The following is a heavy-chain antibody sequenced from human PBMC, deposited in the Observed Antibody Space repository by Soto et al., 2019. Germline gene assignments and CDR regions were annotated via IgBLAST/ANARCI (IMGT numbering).Heavy chain of an antibody. CDR3: VRDGTKTLRDWFDP. J-gene: IGHJ5*02. CDR2: IYATGAT. V-gene: IGHV4-4*07. D-gene: IGHD1-1*01. CDR1: GASISGFY. Sequence: SETLSLTCTVSGASISGFYWSWIRKSAGKGLEWIGRIYATGATDYNPSLKSRVMMSVDTSKKQFSLRLRSVTAADTAVYYCVRDGTKTLRDWFDPCGQGISVTVSS.